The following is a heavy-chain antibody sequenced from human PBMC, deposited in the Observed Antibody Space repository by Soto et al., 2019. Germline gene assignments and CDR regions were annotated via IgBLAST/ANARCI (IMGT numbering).Heavy chain of an antibody. CDR1: GGSISSSSYY. V-gene: IGHV4-39*01. Sequence: QLQLQESGPGLVKPSETLSLTCTVSGGSISSSSYYWGWIRQPPGKGLEWIGSIYYSGSTYYNPSLKSRVTISVDTSKNQFPQKLSSVTAADTAVYYCARQGRVEYYYYYMDVLGKGTTVTVSS. D-gene: IGHD2-15*01. CDR2: IYYSGST. CDR3: ARQGRVEYYYYYMDV. J-gene: IGHJ6*03.